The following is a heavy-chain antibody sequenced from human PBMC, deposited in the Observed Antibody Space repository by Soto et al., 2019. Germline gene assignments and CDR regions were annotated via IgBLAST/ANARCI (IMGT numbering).Heavy chain of an antibody. D-gene: IGHD2-2*01. CDR3: ARVSGPSYCSSTSCYAGAFDY. CDR2: IIPILGIA. Sequence: QVQLVQSGAEVKKPGSSVKVSCKASGGTFSSYTISWVRQAPGQGLEWMGRIIPILGIANYAQKFQGRVTNTADKSTSTAYMELSSLRSEDTAVYYCARVSGPSYCSSTSCYAGAFDYWGQGTLVTVSS. V-gene: IGHV1-69*02. CDR1: GGTFSSYT. J-gene: IGHJ4*02.